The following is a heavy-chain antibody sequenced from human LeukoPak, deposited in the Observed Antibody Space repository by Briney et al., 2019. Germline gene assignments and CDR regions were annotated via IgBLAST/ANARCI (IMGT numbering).Heavy chain of an antibody. CDR2: ISKSGTTV. J-gene: IGHJ4*02. CDR1: GFTFSDYY. D-gene: IGHD5-12*01. V-gene: IGHV3-11*01. Sequence: PGGSLRLSCVTSGFTFSDYYMSWIRQAPGKGLEWVSYISKSGTTVYYADSVKGRFTISRDNVKNSLSLYMNSLRPEDTAFYFCARGGDDTYYFDSWGQGALVTVSS. CDR3: ARGGDDTYYFDS.